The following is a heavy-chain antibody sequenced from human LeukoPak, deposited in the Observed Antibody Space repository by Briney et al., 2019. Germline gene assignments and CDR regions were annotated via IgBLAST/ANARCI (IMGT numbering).Heavy chain of an antibody. V-gene: IGHV3-15*01. J-gene: IGHJ6*03. CDR2: IKSKTDGGTT. CDR1: GFTFSNTW. Sequence: PGGSLRLSCAASGFTFSNTWMSWVRQAPGKGLEWVGRIKSKTDGGTTDYAAPVKGRFTISRDDSKNTLYLQMNSLKTEDTAVYYCTTVVGDYVHWDYYYYMDVWGKGTTVTISS. D-gene: IGHD4-17*01. CDR3: TTVVGDYVHWDYYYYMDV.